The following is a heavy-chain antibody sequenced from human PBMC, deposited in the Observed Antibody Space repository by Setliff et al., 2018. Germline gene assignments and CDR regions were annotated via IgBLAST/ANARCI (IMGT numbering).Heavy chain of an antibody. D-gene: IGHD3-22*01. J-gene: IGHJ6*03. CDR1: GGTLSSYG. V-gene: IGHV1-69*05. Sequence: ASVKVSCKASGGTLSSYGISWVRQAPGQGLEWMGGTIPIFGTANYAHKFQGRVTIITDESTSTAYMELSSLRSEDTAVYYCAREGVDSRSSTDYRYYMDVWGKGTTVTVSS. CDR3: AREGVDSRSSTDYRYYMDV. CDR2: TIPIFGTA.